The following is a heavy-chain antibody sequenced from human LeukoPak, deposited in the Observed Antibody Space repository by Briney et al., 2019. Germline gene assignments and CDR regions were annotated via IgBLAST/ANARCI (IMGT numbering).Heavy chain of an antibody. CDR3: AKDRAVTSFTFFDY. J-gene: IGHJ4*02. D-gene: IGHD4-17*01. CDR1: GFTFSSYG. CDR2: IRYDGSNK. V-gene: IGHV3-30*02. Sequence: GGSLRLSCAASGFTFSSYGMHWVRQAPGKGLEWVAFIRYDGSNKYYADSVKGRFTISRDNSKNTLYLQMNSLRAEDTAVYYCAKDRAVTSFTFFDYWGQGTLVTVSS.